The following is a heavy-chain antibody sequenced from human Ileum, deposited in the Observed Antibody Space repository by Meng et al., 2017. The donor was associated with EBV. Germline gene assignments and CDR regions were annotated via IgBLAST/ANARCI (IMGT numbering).Heavy chain of an antibody. CDR1: CYSRGRYIC. Sequence: LQWSVPWHVKPSATLSPTSPVSCYSRGRYICWMWVRPPPGKGLEWIGEVYQCVDTNYLPSLKSRVDISVDKYKNQFYLSLFSVTAAGTAVYYCGRDQGRDLIKHWGQGTLVTVSS. V-gene: IGHV4-4*02. D-gene: IGHD3-10*01. CDR2: VYQCVDT. CDR3: GRDQGRDLIKH. J-gene: IGHJ1*01.